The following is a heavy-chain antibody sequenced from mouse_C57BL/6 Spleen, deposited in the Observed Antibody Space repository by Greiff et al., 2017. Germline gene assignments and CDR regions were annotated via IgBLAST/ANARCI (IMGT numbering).Heavy chain of an antibody. D-gene: IGHD2-3*01. V-gene: IGHV6-3*01. CDR2: IRLKSDNYAT. CDR3: KDDGWYFDV. CDR1: GFTFSNYW. Sequence: EVKVVESGGGLVQPGGSMKLSCVASGFTFSNYWMNWVRQSPEKGLEWVAQIRLKSDNYATHYAESVKGRFTISRDDSKSSVYLQMNNLRAEDTGIYYCKDDGWYFDVWGTGTTVTVSS. J-gene: IGHJ1*03.